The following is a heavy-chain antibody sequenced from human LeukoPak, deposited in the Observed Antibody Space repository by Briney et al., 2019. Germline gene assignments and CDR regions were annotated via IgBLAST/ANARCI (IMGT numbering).Heavy chain of an antibody. D-gene: IGHD3/OR15-3a*01. CDR1: GYTFTSYD. Sequence: ASVKVSFKASGYTFTSYDINWVRQATGQGLEWMGWMNPNSGNTGYAQKFQGRVTMTRNTSISTAYMELSSLRSEDTAVYYCARVVGRNSDWLLWRYYYYYYVDVWGKGTTVTVSS. V-gene: IGHV1-8*01. CDR2: MNPNSGNT. CDR3: ARVVGRNSDWLLWRYYYYYYVDV. J-gene: IGHJ6*03.